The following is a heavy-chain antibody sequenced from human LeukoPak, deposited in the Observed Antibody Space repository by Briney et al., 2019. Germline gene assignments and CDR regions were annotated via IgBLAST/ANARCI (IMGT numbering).Heavy chain of an antibody. Sequence: PSETLSLTCAVYGGSFSGYYWSWIRQPPGKGLEWIGEIYHSGSTNYNPSLKSRVTISVDKSKNQFSLKLSSVTAADTAVYYCARGSSLYDYWGQGILVTVSS. CDR3: ARGSSLYDY. V-gene: IGHV4-34*01. J-gene: IGHJ4*02. CDR2: IYHSGST. D-gene: IGHD6-13*01. CDR1: GGSFSGYY.